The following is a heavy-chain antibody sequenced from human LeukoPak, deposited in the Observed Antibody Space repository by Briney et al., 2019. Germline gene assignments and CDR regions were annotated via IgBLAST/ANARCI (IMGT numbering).Heavy chain of an antibody. CDR1: GFTFSTFA. J-gene: IGHJ4*02. D-gene: IGHD3-10*01. V-gene: IGHV3-23*01. Sequence: GGSLRLSCAASGFTFSTFAMSWVRQAPGKRLEWVSAISGSGGSTYYADSVKGRFTISRDNSKNTLFLQMNSLRAEDTAVYYCVGLGSYSTYNHAITLYYFDYWGQGTLVTVSS. CDR3: VGLGSYSTYNHAITLYYFDY. CDR2: ISGSGGST.